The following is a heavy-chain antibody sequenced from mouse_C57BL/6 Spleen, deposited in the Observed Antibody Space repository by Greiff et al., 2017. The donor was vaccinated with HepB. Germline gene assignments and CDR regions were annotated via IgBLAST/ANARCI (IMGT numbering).Heavy chain of an antibody. J-gene: IGHJ4*01. Sequence: EVQGVESGEGLVKPGGSLKLSCAASGFTFSSYAMSWVRQTPEKRLEWVAYISSGGDYIYYADTVKGRFTISRDNARNTLYLQMSSLKSEDTAMYYCTREGTVPYYYAMDYWGQGTSVTVSS. CDR2: ISSGGDYI. CDR1: GFTFSSYA. CDR3: TREGTVPYYYAMDY. D-gene: IGHD1-1*01. V-gene: IGHV5-9-1*02.